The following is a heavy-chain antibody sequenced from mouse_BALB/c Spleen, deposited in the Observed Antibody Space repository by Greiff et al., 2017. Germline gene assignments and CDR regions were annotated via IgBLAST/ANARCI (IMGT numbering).Heavy chain of an antibody. CDR2: IYPGGGYT. J-gene: IGHJ4*01. CDR3: ASEGWFPYYAMDY. D-gene: IGHD2-3*01. Sequence: QVQLQQSGAELVRPGTSVKISCKASGYTFTNYWLGWVKQRPGHGLEWIGDIYPGGGYTNYNEKFKGKATLTADTSSSTAYMQLSSLTSEDSAVFFCASEGWFPYYAMDYWGQGTSVTVSS. V-gene: IGHV1-63*02. CDR1: GYTFTNYW.